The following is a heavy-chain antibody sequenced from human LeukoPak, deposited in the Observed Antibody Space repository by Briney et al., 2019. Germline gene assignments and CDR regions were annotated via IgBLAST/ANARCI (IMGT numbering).Heavy chain of an antibody. CDR1: GFILSSYS. CDR2: IRSSTNTI. Sequence: GGSLRLSCAASGFILSSYSMNWVRQAPGKGLEWVSYIRSSTNTIYYADSVKGRFTISRDDAKNSLYLQMNSLRAEDTAVYYCVRDLHWGFDYWGQGTQVTVSS. J-gene: IGHJ4*02. V-gene: IGHV3-48*01. D-gene: IGHD7-27*01. CDR3: VRDLHWGFDY.